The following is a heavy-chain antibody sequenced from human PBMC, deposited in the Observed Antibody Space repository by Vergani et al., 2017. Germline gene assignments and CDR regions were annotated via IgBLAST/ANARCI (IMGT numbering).Heavy chain of an antibody. J-gene: IGHJ4*02. CDR2: IYYSGLP. V-gene: IGHV4-39*01. D-gene: IGHD6-19*01. CDR3: ARQRPGSGWSPGDFDD. CDR1: ADSISSGRYY. Sequence: QLQLQQSGPGLVKPSETLFLTCTVSADSISSGRYYWGWIRQPPRKSLEWIGSIYYSGLPYYNPSLKIRVAISVDTSKNQFSLKVTSVTAADTAVYFCARQRPGSGWSPGDFDDWGQGILVTVAS.